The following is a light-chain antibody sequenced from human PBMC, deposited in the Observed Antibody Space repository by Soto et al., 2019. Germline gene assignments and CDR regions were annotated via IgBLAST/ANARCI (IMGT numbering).Light chain of an antibody. CDR1: SSDVGGYNY. V-gene: IGLV2-14*01. CDR2: EVS. Sequence: QSALTQPASVSGSPGQSITISCTGTSSDVGGYNYVSWYQQHPGKAPKLMIYEVSNRPSGVSNRFSGSKSGNTASLTISGLQAEDEAEYYCSSYTSSSTLGVFGGGTQLTVL. J-gene: IGLJ2*01. CDR3: SSYTSSSTLGV.